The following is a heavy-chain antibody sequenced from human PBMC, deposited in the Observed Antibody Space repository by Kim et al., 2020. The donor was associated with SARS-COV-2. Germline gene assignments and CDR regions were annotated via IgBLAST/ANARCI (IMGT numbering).Heavy chain of an antibody. Sequence: SVKVSCKASGGSFSSYAITWLRQAPGQGLEWMGSIIPILGTPNYAQKFQDRVTITADRSTSTAYMDLSSLTSEDTAVYYCATDLRVGATATFYFDYWGQGSLITVSS. CDR3: ATDLRVGATATFYFDY. CDR1: GGSFSSYA. V-gene: IGHV1-69*04. D-gene: IGHD1-1*01. J-gene: IGHJ4*02. CDR2: IIPILGTP.